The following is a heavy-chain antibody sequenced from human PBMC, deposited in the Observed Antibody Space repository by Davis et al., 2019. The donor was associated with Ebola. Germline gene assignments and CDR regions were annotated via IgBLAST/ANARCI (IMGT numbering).Heavy chain of an antibody. V-gene: IGHV1-18*01. CDR3: ARASPLAAAGTFDP. J-gene: IGHJ5*02. CDR1: GYTFISYG. CDR2: ISAYNGNT. Sequence: AASVKVSCKASGYTFISYGISWVRQAPGQGLEWMGWISAYNGNTNYAQKLQGRVTMTTDTSTSTAYMELRSLRSDDTAVYYCARASPLAAAGTFDPWGQGTLVTVSS. D-gene: IGHD6-13*01.